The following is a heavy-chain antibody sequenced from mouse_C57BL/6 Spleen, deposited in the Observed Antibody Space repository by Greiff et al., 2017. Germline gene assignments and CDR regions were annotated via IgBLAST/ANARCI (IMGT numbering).Heavy chain of an antibody. CDR1: GYTFTSYW. CDR2: IDPSDSYT. Sequence: VQLQQPGAELVRPGTSVKLSCKASGYTFTSYWMHWVKQRPGQGLEWIGVIDPSDSYTNYNQKFKGKATLTVDTSSSTAYMQLSSLTSEDSAVYYCAPYDYDGNYFDYWGQGTTLTVSS. D-gene: IGHD2-4*01. CDR3: APYDYDGNYFDY. V-gene: IGHV1-59*01. J-gene: IGHJ2*01.